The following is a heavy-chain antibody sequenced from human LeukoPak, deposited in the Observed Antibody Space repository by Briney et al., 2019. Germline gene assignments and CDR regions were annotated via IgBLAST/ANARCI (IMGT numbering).Heavy chain of an antibody. D-gene: IGHD6-19*01. CDR2: IWYDGSNK. CDR1: GFAFSTYA. CDR3: ARDSLSGYYDY. J-gene: IGHJ4*02. Sequence: GGSLRLSCAASGFAFSTYAMHWVRQAPGKGLEWVAVIWYDGSNKYYADSVKGRFTISRDNSKNTLYLQMNSLRAEDTAVYCCARDSLSGYYDYWGQGTLVTVSS. V-gene: IGHV3-33*08.